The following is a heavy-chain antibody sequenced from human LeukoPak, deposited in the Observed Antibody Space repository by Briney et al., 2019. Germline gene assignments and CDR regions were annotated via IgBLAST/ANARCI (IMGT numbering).Heavy chain of an antibody. D-gene: IGHD4-17*01. J-gene: IGHJ3*02. Sequence: GGSLRLSCAASGFTVSSNYMSWVRQAPGKGLEWVSSITSSGSYIYYADSLKGRFTISRDNAKNSLYLQMNSLRAEDTAVYYCARAISGDYSLDMFDIWGQGTMVTVSS. CDR3: ARAISGDYSLDMFDI. CDR2: ITSSGSYI. CDR1: GFTVSSNY. V-gene: IGHV3-21*01.